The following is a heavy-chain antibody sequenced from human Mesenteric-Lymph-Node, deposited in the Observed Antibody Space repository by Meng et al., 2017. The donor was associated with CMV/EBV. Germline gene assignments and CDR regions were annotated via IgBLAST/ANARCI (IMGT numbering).Heavy chain of an antibody. D-gene: IGHD3-9*01. V-gene: IGHV3-30-3*01. CDR2: ISYDGSNK. CDR1: GFTFSSYW. Sequence: GESLKISCAASGFTFSSYWMSWVRQAPGKGLEWVSVISYDGSNKYYADSVKGRFTISRDNSKNTLYLQMHSLRAEDTAVYYCAREDPYFDWLYYFDYWGQGTLVTVSS. CDR3: AREDPYFDWLYYFDY. J-gene: IGHJ4*02.